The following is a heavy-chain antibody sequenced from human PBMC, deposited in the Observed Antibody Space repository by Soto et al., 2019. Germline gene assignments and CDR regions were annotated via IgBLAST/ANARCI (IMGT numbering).Heavy chain of an antibody. V-gene: IGHV3-7*01. J-gene: IGHJ4*02. CDR3: VRGRRIAAAGTGDY. Sequence: EVQLVESGGGLVQPGGSLRLSCAASGFTFSSYWMSWVRQAPGKGLEWVANIKQDGSEKYYVDSVKGRFTISRDNAKNSLYLQMNSLRAEDTAVYYCVRGRRIAAAGTGDYWGQGTLVTVSS. CDR2: IKQDGSEK. CDR1: GFTFSSYW. D-gene: IGHD6-13*01.